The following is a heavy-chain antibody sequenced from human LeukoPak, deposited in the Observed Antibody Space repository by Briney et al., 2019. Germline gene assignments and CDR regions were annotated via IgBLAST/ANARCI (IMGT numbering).Heavy chain of an antibody. J-gene: IGHJ3*02. D-gene: IGHD6-13*01. CDR3: ARWIAAAGTDAFDI. CDR2: IYYSGST. CDR1: GGSISSYY. Sequence: SETLSLTCTVSGGSISSYYWSWIRQPPGKGLEWIGYIYYSGSTNYNPSLKSRVTISVDTSKNQFSLKLSSVTAADTAVYYCARWIAAAGTDAFDIWGQGTMVTVSS. V-gene: IGHV4-59*08.